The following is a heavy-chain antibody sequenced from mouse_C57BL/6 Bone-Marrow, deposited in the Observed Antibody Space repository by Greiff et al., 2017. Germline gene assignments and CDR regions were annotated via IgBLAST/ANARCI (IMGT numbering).Heavy chain of an antibody. V-gene: IGHV1-64*01. CDR1: GYTFTSYW. CDR3: ARRGGYYCCSRYYLDY. J-gene: IGHJ2*02. CDR2: IHPNSGST. D-gene: IGHD1-1*01. Sequence: QVQLQQPGAELVKPGASVKLSCKASGYTFTSYWMHWVKQRPGQGLEWIGMIHPNSGSTNYNEKFKSKATLTVDKSSSTAYMQLSSLTSEDSAVYYGARRGGYYCCSRYYLDYWGQGTSLTVSS.